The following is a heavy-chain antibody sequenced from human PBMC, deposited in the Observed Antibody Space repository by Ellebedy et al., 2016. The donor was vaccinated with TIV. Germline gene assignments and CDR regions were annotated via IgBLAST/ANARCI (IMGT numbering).Heavy chain of an antibody. CDR1: GGTFSSYG. J-gene: IGHJ6*02. CDR2: IIPIFGTA. D-gene: IGHD2-2*01. CDR3: AAAAIRPARLYYYYGMDV. Sequence: ASVKVSCKASGGTFSSYGISWVRQAPGQGLEWMGGIIPIFGTANYAQKFQGRVTITADKSTSTAYMELSSLRSEDTAVYCCAAAAIRPARLYYYYGMDVWGQGTTVTVSS. V-gene: IGHV1-69*06.